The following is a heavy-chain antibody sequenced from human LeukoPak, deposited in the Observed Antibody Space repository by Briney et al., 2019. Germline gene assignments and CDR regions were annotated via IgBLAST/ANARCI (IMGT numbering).Heavy chain of an antibody. CDR3: AKDKQLWLISPPDY. CDR2: ISGSGDNT. Sequence: GGSLRLSCAVSGFTFSNYGMNWVRQAPGKGLEWVSAISGSGDNTYYADSVKGRFTISRDNSKNTLYLQMNSLRAEDTAVYYCAKDKQLWLISPPDYWGQGTLVTVSS. V-gene: IGHV3-23*01. D-gene: IGHD5-18*01. CDR1: GFTFSNYG. J-gene: IGHJ4*02.